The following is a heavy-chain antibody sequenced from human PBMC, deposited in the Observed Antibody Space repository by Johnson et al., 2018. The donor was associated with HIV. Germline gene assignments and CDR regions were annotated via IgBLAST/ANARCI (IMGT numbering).Heavy chain of an antibody. J-gene: IGHJ3*02. D-gene: IGHD3-10*01. V-gene: IGHV3-20*04. CDR2: IKWNGGST. CDR1: GFSFNDYG. Sequence: VQLVESGGGLIQPGGSLRLSCTASGFSFNDYGMSWVRQAPGKGLEWVSGIKWNGGSTGYADSVRGRFTIPRANSQNTLYLQMNSMRAEDTAVYYCAREGVGTLDFTSSVRRVKSAFDIWGQGTMVSVSS. CDR3: AREGVGTLDFTSSVRRVKSAFDI.